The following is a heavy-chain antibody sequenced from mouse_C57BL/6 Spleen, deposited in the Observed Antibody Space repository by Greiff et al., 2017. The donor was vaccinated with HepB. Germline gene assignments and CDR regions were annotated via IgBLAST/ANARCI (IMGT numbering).Heavy chain of an antibody. CDR3: ARLSAQAEAFDY. CDR2: INPNNGGT. CDR1: GYTFTDYN. J-gene: IGHJ2*01. D-gene: IGHD3-2*02. V-gene: IGHV1-18*01. Sequence: EVQLQQSGPELVQPGASVKIPCKASGYTFTDYNMDWVKQSHGKSLEWIGYINPNNGGTIYNQKFKGKATFTVDKSSSTAYMELRSLTSEDTAVYYCARLSAQAEAFDYWGQGTTLTVSS.